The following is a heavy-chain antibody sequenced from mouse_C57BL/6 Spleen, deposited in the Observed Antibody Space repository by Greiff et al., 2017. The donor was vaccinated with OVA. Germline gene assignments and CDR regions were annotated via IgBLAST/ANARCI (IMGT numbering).Heavy chain of an antibody. V-gene: IGHV5-17*01. CDR1: GFTFSDYG. Sequence: EVQLVESGGGLVKPGGSLKLSCAASGFTFSDYGMHWVRQAPEKGLEWVASISSGSSSIYYADTVKGRFTISRDNAKNTLYLQMTSLRSEATAMFYGDSDGYYPFDYWGQGTTLTVSS. J-gene: IGHJ2*01. D-gene: IGHD2-3*01. CDR2: ISSGSSSI. CDR3: DSDGYYPFDY.